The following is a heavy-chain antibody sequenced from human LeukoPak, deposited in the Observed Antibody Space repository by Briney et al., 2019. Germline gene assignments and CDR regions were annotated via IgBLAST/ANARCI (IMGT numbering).Heavy chain of an antibody. D-gene: IGHD6-13*01. J-gene: IGHJ4*02. CDR3: AKVDSSSWYYFDY. CDR1: GFTFSSYW. V-gene: IGHV3-7*05. Sequence: PGGSLRLSCAASGFTFSSYWMSWVRQAPGKGLEWVANIKQDGSEKYYVDSVKGRFTISRDNSKNTLYLQMNSLRAEDTAVYYCAKVDSSSWYYFDYWGQGTLVTVSS. CDR2: IKQDGSEK.